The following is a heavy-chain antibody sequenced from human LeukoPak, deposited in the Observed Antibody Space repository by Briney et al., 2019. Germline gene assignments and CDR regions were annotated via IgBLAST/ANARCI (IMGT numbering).Heavy chain of an antibody. D-gene: IGHD1-26*01. V-gene: IGHV4-31*03. J-gene: IGHJ4*02. CDR2: IYYSGST. Sequence: SETLSLTCTVSGGSISSGGYYWSWTRQHPGKGREWIGYIYYSGSTYYNPSLKSRVTISVDTSKNQFSLKLSSVTAADTAVYYCARVPRGIVGFDYWGQGTLVTASS. CDR1: GGSISSGGYY. CDR3: ARVPRGIVGFDY.